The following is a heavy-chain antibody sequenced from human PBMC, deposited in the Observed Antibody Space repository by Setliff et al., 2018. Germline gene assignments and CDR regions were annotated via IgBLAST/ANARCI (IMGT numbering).Heavy chain of an antibody. V-gene: IGHV4-4*08. CDR1: GASISSYY. CDR2: IYTSGTT. D-gene: IGHD3-10*01. J-gene: IGHJ4*02. CDR3: ARIAYGSGSYYFDY. Sequence: SETLSLTCSVSGASISSYYWSWIRQPPGKGLEWIGYIYTSGTTKYNPSLKSRVTISIDASKSQFSLNLSSVTAADTAVYYCARIAYGSGSYYFDYWGQGTQVTVSS.